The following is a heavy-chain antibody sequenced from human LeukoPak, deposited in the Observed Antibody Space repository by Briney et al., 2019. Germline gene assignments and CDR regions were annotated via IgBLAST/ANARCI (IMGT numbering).Heavy chain of an antibody. CDR3: ATASGGWYRYYFDS. V-gene: IGHV3-48*03. J-gene: IGHJ4*02. CDR1: GLTFSSYE. Sequence: GGSLRLSCAASGLTFSSYEMSWVRQAPGKGLEWLSYISSSSNMIFYAESVKGRFTISRDNAKNSLYLQMSSLGAEDTAIYYCATASGGWYRYYFDSWGQGTLVTVSS. CDR2: ISSSSNMI. D-gene: IGHD6-13*01.